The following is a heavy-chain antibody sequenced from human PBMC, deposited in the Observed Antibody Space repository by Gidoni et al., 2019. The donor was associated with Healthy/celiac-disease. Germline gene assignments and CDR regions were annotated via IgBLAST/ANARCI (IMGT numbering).Heavy chain of an antibody. CDR1: GGSFSGYY. J-gene: IGHJ4*02. CDR2: INHSGST. V-gene: IGHV4-34*01. CDR3: ARGSGWFGESNFDY. D-gene: IGHD3-10*01. Sequence: QVQLQQWGAGLFKPSETLSLTCAVYGGSFSGYYWSWIRQPPGKGLEWIGEINHSGSTNYNPSLKSRVTISVDTSKNQFSLKLSSVTAADTAVYYCARGSGWFGESNFDYWGQGTLVTVSS.